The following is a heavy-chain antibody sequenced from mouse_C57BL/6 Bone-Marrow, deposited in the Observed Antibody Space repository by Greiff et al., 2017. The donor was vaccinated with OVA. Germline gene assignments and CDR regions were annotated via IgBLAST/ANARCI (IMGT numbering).Heavy chain of an antibody. J-gene: IGHJ4*01. CDR2: ISSGSSTI. Sequence: EVKLVESGGGLVKPGGSLKLSCAASGFTFSDYGMHWVRQAPEKGLEWVAYISSGSSTIYYADTVKGRFTISRDNAKHTLFLQMTSLRSEDTAMYYCASRHGAMDYWGQGTSVTVSS. V-gene: IGHV5-17*01. CDR3: ASRHGAMDY. CDR1: GFTFSDYG.